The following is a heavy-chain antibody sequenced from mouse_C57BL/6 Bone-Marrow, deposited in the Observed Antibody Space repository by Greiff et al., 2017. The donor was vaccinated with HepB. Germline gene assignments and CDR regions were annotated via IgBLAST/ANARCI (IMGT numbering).Heavy chain of an antibody. J-gene: IGHJ1*03. D-gene: IGHD1-1*01. Sequence: QVHVKQSGAELAKPGASVKLSCKASGYTFTSYWMHWVKQRPGQGLEWIGYINPSSGYTKYNQKFKDKATLTADKSSSTAYMQLSSLTYEDSAGYYCSRMGAYGRSPRYFDVWGTGTTVTVSS. V-gene: IGHV1-7*01. CDR2: INPSSGYT. CDR3: SRMGAYGRSPRYFDV. CDR1: GYTFTSYW.